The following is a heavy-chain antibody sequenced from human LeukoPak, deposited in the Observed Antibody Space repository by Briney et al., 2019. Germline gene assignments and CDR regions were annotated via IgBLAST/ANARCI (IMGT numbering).Heavy chain of an antibody. D-gene: IGHD2-8*01. CDR1: GYTFTSYD. CDR3: ARVYCTNGVCYSDY. Sequence: AAVSVSCKASGYTFTSYDINWVRQAPGQGLEWVGWMNPNSGNTGYAQKFQGRVTITGNTSISTAYMELSSLRSEDTAVYYCARVYCTNGVCYSDYWGQGTLVTVSS. J-gene: IGHJ4*02. V-gene: IGHV1-8*03. CDR2: MNPNSGNT.